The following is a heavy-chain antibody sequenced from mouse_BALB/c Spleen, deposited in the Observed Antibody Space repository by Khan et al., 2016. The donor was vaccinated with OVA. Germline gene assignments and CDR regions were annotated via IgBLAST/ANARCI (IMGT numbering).Heavy chain of an antibody. Sequence: QVQLKQSGAELARPGASVKLSCKASGYTFTDYYINWVKQRTGQGLEWIGEISPGSGDTYYTARFKGKATLTADKSSSPAYMQLSRLTSDDAAFYFCAIRNYFGYTLAYWGQGTLVTVSA. CDR3: AIRNYFGYTLAY. CDR2: ISPGSGDT. D-gene: IGHD1-2*01. CDR1: GYTFTDYY. V-gene: IGHV1-77*01. J-gene: IGHJ3*01.